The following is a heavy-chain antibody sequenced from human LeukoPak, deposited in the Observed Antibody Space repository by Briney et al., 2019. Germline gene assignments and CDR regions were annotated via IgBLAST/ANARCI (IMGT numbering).Heavy chain of an antibody. J-gene: IGHJ5*02. D-gene: IGHD2-8*01. CDR2: RSKANSYAT. Sequence: GGSLKLSCAASGFTFSASALHWVRQASGKGLEWVGRRSKANSYATAYAASVKGRFTLSRDDSKNTAYLQMNSLKTEDTALYYCTTPNEGNWFDPWGQGTLVTVSS. V-gene: IGHV3-73*01. CDR1: GFTFSASA. CDR3: TTPNEGNWFDP.